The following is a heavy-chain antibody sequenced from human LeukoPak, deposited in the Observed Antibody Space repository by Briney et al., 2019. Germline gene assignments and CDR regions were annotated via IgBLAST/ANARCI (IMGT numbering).Heavy chain of an antibody. CDR1: GFTFSDYY. V-gene: IGHV3-30*18. Sequence: GGSLRLSCAASGFTFSDYYMSWIRQAPGKGLEWVAVISYDGSNKYYADSVKGRFTISRDNSKNTLYLQMNSLRAEDTAVYYCAKDPHQYYGDYVEYFQHWGQGTLVTVSS. J-gene: IGHJ1*01. CDR3: AKDPHQYYGDYVEYFQH. CDR2: ISYDGSNK. D-gene: IGHD4-17*01.